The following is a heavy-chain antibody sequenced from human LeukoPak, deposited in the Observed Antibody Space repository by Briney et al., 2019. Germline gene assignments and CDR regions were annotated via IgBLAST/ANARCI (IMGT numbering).Heavy chain of an antibody. CDR2: IWYDGSNK. CDR3: ARDRQDLWSGYPKYYFDY. V-gene: IGHV3-33*01. D-gene: IGHD3-3*01. Sequence: PGRSLRLSCVASGFTFSSYGMHWVRQAPGKGLEWVAVIWYDGSNKYYADSVKGRFTISRDNPKNTLYQQMNSLRAEDTAVYYCARDRQDLWSGYPKYYFDYWGQGTLVTVSS. J-gene: IGHJ4*02. CDR1: GFTFSSYG.